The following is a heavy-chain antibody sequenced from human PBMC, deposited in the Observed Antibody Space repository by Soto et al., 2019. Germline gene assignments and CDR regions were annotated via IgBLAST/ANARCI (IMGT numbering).Heavy chain of an antibody. CDR2: ITDGGGSK. D-gene: IGHD3-16*01. J-gene: IGHJ4*02. Sequence: EVQLLESGGGLVQPGGSLRLSCTASGFTFGSYAMSWVRQAPGKGLEWVSGITDGGGSKFYADSVQGRFTISRDNSKNTLYLQMSSLTADDTAIYYCAKVGLFRNGYMGLGRGDYWGQGTLVTVSA. V-gene: IGHV3-23*01. CDR3: AKVGLFRNGYMGLGRGDY. CDR1: GFTFGSYA.